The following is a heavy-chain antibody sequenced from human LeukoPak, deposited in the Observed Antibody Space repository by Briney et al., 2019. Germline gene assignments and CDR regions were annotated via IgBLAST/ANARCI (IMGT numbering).Heavy chain of an antibody. J-gene: IGHJ4*02. Sequence: GGSLRLSCVASGFTLSRYSMNWVRQAPGKGLEWVSSITIGGDYIYYADSVKGRFTISRDNAKNSLYLQMNSLRGGDTAMFYCARGNDYPDYWGQGTLVTVSS. V-gene: IGHV3-21*01. CDR3: ARGNDYPDY. CDR1: GFTLSRYS. D-gene: IGHD5-12*01. CDR2: ITIGGDYI.